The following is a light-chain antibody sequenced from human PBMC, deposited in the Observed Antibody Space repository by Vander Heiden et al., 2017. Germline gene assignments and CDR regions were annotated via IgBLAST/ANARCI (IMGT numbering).Light chain of an antibody. V-gene: IGKV1-39*01. CDR2: AAS. Sequence: DIQVTKSPSSLSASVGDRVTITCRASQSISSYLNWYQQKPGKAPKLLIYAASSLQSGVPSRFSGSGSGTDFTLTISRLQPEDFATYYCQQRHSTPWSFGQGTKVEIK. CDR1: QSISSY. J-gene: IGKJ1*01. CDR3: QQRHSTPWS.